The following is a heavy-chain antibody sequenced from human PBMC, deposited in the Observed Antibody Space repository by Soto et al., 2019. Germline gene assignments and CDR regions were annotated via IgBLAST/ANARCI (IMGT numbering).Heavy chain of an antibody. Sequence: EVQLVESGGGLVKPGGSLRLSCAASGFTFSSYTMNWVRQAPGKGLEWISFISISSSNIYYADSVKGRFTISRDNAENSLYLQMNSLRAEDTAVYYCAREPGYFDYWGQGTLVTVSS. CDR3: AREPGYFDY. CDR1: GFTFSSYT. CDR2: ISISSSNI. V-gene: IGHV3-21*06. J-gene: IGHJ4*02.